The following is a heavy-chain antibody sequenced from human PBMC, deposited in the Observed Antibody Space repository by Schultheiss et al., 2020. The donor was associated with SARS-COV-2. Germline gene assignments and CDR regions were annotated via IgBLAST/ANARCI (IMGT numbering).Heavy chain of an antibody. Sequence: SETLSLTCTVSGYSISSGYYWGWIRQPPGKGLEWIGYIYYSGSTNYNPSLKSRVTISVDTSKNQFSLKLSSVTAADTAVYYCARDYGGNSKTFDYWGQGTLVTVSS. CDR1: GYSISSGYY. J-gene: IGHJ4*02. CDR3: ARDYGGNSKTFDY. D-gene: IGHD4-23*01. V-gene: IGHV4-38-2*02. CDR2: IYYSGST.